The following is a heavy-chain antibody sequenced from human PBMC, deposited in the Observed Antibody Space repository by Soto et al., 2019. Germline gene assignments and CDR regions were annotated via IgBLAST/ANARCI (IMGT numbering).Heavy chain of an antibody. CDR2: VYDSGST. CDR1: GGSISSSGHY. CDR3: ARRRGVSGTVNMDV. J-gene: IGHJ6*03. D-gene: IGHD3-10*01. V-gene: IGHV4-39*01. Sequence: SETLSLTCTVSGGSISSSGHYWGWIRQPPGKGLEWIASVYDSGSTSYNPSLKRRVTISADTSKNQFSLRLNSVTAADTAVYYCARRRGVSGTVNMDVWGKGTTVTVSS.